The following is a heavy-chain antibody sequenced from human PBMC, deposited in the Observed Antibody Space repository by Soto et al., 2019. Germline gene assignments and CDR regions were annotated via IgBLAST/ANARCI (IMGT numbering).Heavy chain of an antibody. CDR1: GDTFTANY. V-gene: IGHV1-2*02. J-gene: IGHJ4*02. D-gene: IGHD1-26*01. CDR3: ARDLAKGGGSAGFDY. Sequence: QVQLVQSGAEVKKPGASVKVSCKASGDTFTANYIHCVRQAPGQGVAWMGWINPKSGGTKIPQKVHGRVTMTSDTSLSTVYMTLTRLTSDDTAVDYCARDLAKGGGSAGFDYWGQGTLVTVSS. CDR2: INPKSGGT.